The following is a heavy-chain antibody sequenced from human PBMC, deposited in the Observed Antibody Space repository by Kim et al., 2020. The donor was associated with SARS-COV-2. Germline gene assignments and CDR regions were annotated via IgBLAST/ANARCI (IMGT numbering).Heavy chain of an antibody. D-gene: IGHD6-19*01. CDR3: ARLGLGVAGTLDDYYYYGMDV. V-gene: IGHV5-51*01. J-gene: IGHJ6*02. CDR2: IYPGDSDT. CDR1: GYSFTSYW. Sequence: GESLKISCKGSGYSFTSYWIGWVRQMPGKGLEWMGIIYPGDSDTRYSPSFQGQVTISADKSISTAYLQWSSLKASDTAMYYCARLGLGVAGTLDDYYYYGMDVWGQGTTVTVSS.